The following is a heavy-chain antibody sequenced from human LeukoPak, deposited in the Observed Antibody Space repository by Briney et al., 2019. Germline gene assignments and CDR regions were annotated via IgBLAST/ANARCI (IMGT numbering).Heavy chain of an antibody. Sequence: SETLSLTRAVYGGSFSGYYWSWIRQPPGKGLEWIGEINHSGSTNYNPSLKSRVTISVDTSKNQFSLKLSSVTAADTAVYYCARGPRPVITMVRGVTTDYYYGMDVWGQGTTVTVSS. J-gene: IGHJ6*02. CDR1: GGSFSGYY. CDR3: ARGPRPVITMVRGVTTDYYYGMDV. CDR2: INHSGST. V-gene: IGHV4-34*01. D-gene: IGHD3-10*01.